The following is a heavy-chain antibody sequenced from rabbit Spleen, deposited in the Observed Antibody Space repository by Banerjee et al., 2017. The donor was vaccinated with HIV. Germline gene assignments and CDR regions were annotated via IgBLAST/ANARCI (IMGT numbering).Heavy chain of an antibody. CDR1: GFSFSSDYW. V-gene: IGHV1S45*01. CDR3: ARALNDFGYTGVTNAGL. Sequence: QEQLEESGGDLVQPEGSLTLTCTASGFSFSSDYWICWVRQAPGKGLEWIGCIYTGSGSTSYASWAKGRFTISKTSSTTVTLKMTRLTAADTATYFCARALNDFGYTGVTNAGLWGPGTLVTVS. D-gene: IGHD7-1*01. CDR2: IYTGSGST. J-gene: IGHJ4*01.